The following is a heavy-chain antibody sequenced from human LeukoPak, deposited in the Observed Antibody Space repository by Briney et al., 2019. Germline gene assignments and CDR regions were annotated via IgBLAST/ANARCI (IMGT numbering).Heavy chain of an antibody. J-gene: IGHJ6*03. CDR3: AREQAVVVPAAVNYYYYMDV. CDR1: GGSISSGGYC. V-gene: IGHV4-31*03. CDR2: IHYSGIT. D-gene: IGHD2-2*01. Sequence: SQTLSLTCTVSGGSISSGGYCWSWLRQHPGKGLEWLGVIHYSGITYYNPSLKSRVTISVDTSKNQFSLKLSSVTAADTAVYYCAREQAVVVPAAVNYYYYMDVWGKGTTVTVSS.